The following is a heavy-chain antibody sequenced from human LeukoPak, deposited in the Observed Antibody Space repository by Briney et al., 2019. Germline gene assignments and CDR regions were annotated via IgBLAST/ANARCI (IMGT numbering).Heavy chain of an antibody. CDR3: AREQANSYYDFWSGQNSLLDY. D-gene: IGHD3-3*01. CDR1: GFNFSSYW. Sequence: GGSVTHSCSASGFNFSSYWMHWLDQAAGQGLVWVSRTNIDESSTSYADSAKGRFTISRDNAKNTLHLQMNSLRAEDTAVYYCAREQANSYYDFWSGQNSLLDYWGQGTLVTASS. V-gene: IGHV3-74*01. J-gene: IGHJ4*02. CDR2: TNIDESST.